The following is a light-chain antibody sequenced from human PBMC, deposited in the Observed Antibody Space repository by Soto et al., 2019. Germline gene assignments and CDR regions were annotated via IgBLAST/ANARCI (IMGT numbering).Light chain of an antibody. CDR3: QQYGSSPYT. CDR2: GAS. V-gene: IGKV3-20*01. CDR1: QSVSSSY. J-gene: IGKJ2*01. Sequence: DMVLTQSPGTLSLSPGERATLSCRARQSVSSSYLAWYQQKPGQAPRLLIYGASSRATGIPDRFSGSGSGTDFTLTISRLEPEDFAVYYCQQYGSSPYTFGQGTKLEIK.